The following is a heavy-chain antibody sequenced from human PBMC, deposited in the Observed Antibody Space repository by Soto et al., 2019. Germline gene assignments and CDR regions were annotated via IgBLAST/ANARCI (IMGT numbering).Heavy chain of an antibody. V-gene: IGHV4-59*01. D-gene: IGHD3-22*01. CDR1: GGSISSYY. CDR2: IYYSGST. CDR3: ARGQPLYYDSSGYFDY. J-gene: IGHJ4*02. Sequence: SETLSLTCTVSGGSISSYYWSWIRQPPGKGLEWIGYIYYSGSTNYNPSLKSRVTISVDTSKNQFSLKLSSVTAADTAVYYCARGQPLYYDSSGYFDYWGQGTQVTSPQ.